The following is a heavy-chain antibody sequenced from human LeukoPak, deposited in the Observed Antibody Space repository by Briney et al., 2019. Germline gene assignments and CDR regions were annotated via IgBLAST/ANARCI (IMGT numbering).Heavy chain of an antibody. CDR2: ISGDGDSG. CDR1: GFIFSSYA. V-gene: IGHV3-23*01. CDR3: ANPQTSMVTAGLGLAH. Sequence: PGGSLRLSCAGSGFIFSSYAMSWVRQAPGEGLEWISGISGDGDSGYYADSVMGRFTISRDNSKNTLYLQMNSLGAEDTAVYYCANPQTSMVTAGLGLAHWGQGTLVTVSS. D-gene: IGHD3-10*01. J-gene: IGHJ4*02.